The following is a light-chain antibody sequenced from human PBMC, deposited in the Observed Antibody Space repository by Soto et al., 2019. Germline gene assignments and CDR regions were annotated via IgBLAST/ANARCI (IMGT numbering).Light chain of an antibody. V-gene: IGKV3-20*01. CDR3: QQYVSSPLT. CDR2: DTS. CDR1: QSVSSY. Sequence: EIVLTQSPGTLSLSVGERVTLSCRASQSVSSYLAWYQQTPGQAPRLLIYDTSNGATGTPDRFSGSGSGTDFTLTISRLEPEDFTVYYCQQYVSSPLTFGGGTTVEIK. J-gene: IGKJ4*01.